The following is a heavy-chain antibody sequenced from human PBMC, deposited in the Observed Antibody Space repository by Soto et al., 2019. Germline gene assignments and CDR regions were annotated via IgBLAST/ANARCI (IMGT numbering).Heavy chain of an antibody. CDR3: ARFRGSYGMDV. V-gene: IGHV1-69*02. CDR1: GGTFRNYP. CDR2: IIPILGIA. Sequence: SVKVSCKASGGTFRNYPINWVRQAPGQGLEWMGRIIPILGIANYAQKFQGRVTITADKSTSTAYMELSSLRSEDTAVYYCARFRGSYGMDVWGQGTTVTVSS. J-gene: IGHJ6*02. D-gene: IGHD3-10*01.